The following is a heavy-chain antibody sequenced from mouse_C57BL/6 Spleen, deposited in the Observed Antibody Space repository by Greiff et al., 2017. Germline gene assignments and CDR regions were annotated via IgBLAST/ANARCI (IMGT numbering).Heavy chain of an antibody. CDR1: GFTFSDYG. CDR2: ISSGSSTI. J-gene: IGHJ1*03. CDR3: ATNYYGSSSPYFDV. D-gene: IGHD1-1*01. V-gene: IGHV5-17*01. Sequence: DVQLVESGGGLVKPGGSLKLSCAASGFTFSDYGMHWVRQAPEKGLEWVAYISSGSSTIYYADTVKGRFTISRDNAKNTLFLQMTSLRSEDTAMYYFATNYYGSSSPYFDVWGTGTTVTVSS.